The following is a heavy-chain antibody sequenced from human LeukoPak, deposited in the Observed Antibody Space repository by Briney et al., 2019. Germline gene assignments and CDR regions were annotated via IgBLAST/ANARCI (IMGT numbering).Heavy chain of an antibody. CDR3: ARGSGSSERLGYYFYYIDV. CDR1: GYTFTSYG. V-gene: IGHV7-4-1*02. J-gene: IGHJ6*03. D-gene: IGHD1-26*01. Sequence: ASVKVSCKASGYTFTSYGIHWVRQAPGQGLEWMGWINTNTGNPTYAQGFTGRFVFSLETSVSTSYLQISSLKAEDTAVYYCARGSGSSERLGYYFYYIDVWGKGTTVKVSS. CDR2: INTNTGNP.